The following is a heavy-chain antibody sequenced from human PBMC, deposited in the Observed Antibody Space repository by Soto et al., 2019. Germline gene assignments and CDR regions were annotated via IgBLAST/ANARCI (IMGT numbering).Heavy chain of an antibody. CDR1: GYTFTSYD. D-gene: IGHD2-2*01. Sequence: ASVKVSCKASGYTFTSYDINWVRQATGQGLEWMGWMNPNSGNTGYAQKLQGRVTMTTDTSTSTAYMELRSLRSDDTAVYYCAITRLLCYWFDPWGQGPLVTVSS. CDR3: AITRLLCYWFDP. J-gene: IGHJ5*02. CDR2: MNPNSGNT. V-gene: IGHV1-8*01.